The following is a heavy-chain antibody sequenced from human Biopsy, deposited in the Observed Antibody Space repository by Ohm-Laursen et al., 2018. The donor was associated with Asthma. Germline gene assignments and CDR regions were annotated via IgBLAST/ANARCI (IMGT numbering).Heavy chain of an antibody. CDR2: SDHRGNT. J-gene: IGHJ6*02. V-gene: IGHV4-34*01. CDR1: GLSSSGYY. D-gene: IGHD3-3*01. Sequence: GTLSLTCSMYGLSSSGYYWTWIRQPPGKGLEWIGESDHRGNTNINPTLKSRVTISKDKSANEFSLKMRSVTAADTAIYYCARGPEWSGLDIWGQGTTVTVSS. CDR3: ARGPEWSGLDI.